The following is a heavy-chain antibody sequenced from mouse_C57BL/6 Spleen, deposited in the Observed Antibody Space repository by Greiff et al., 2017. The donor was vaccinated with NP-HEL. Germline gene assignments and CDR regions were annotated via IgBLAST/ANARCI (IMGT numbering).Heavy chain of an antibody. V-gene: IGHV1-81*01. CDR2: IYPRSGNT. Sequence: QVQLQQSGAELARPGASVKLSCKASGYTFTSYGISWVKQRTGQGLEWIGEIYPRSGNTYYNEKFKGKATLTVDKSSSTAYMQLSSLTSEDSAVYYCARNYYGSSGDYAMDYWVQGTSVTVSS. D-gene: IGHD1-1*01. CDR1: GYTFTSYG. CDR3: ARNYYGSSGDYAMDY. J-gene: IGHJ4*01.